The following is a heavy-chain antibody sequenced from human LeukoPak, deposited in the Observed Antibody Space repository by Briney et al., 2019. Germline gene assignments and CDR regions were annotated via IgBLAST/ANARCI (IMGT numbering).Heavy chain of an antibody. CDR2: IYYSGST. CDR1: GGSISSYY. Sequence: SETLSLTCTVSGGSISSYYWSWIRQPPGKGLEWIGYIYYSGSTNYNPSLKSRVTISVDTSKNQFSLKLSSVTAADTAVYYCARGDGSGWPLDYWGQGTLVTVSS. V-gene: IGHV4-59*01. CDR3: ARGDGSGWPLDY. D-gene: IGHD6-19*01. J-gene: IGHJ4*02.